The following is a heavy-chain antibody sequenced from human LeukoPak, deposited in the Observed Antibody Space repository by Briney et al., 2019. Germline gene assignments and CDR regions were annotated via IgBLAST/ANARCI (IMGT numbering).Heavy chain of an antibody. Sequence: GASVKVSCKASGYTFTSYYMHWVRQAPGQGLEWMGIINPSGGSTSYAQKFQGRVTMTRDTSTSTVYMELSSLRSEDTAVYYCARSKGTGYSSSWVFPGAFDIWGQGTMVTVSS. CDR1: GYTFTSYY. CDR2: INPSGGST. J-gene: IGHJ3*02. V-gene: IGHV1-46*01. CDR3: ARSKGTGYSSSWVFPGAFDI. D-gene: IGHD6-13*01.